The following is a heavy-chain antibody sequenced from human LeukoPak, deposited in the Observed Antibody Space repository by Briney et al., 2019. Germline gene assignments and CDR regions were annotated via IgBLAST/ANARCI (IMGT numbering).Heavy chain of an antibody. CDR1: GGSFSGYY. CDR2: INHSGST. J-gene: IGHJ4*02. Sequence: SETLSLTCAAYGGSFSGYYWSWIRQPPGKGLEWIGEINHSGSTNYNPSLKSRVTISVDTSKNQFSLKLSSVTAADTAVYYCARPGYCSSTSCSADDYWGQGTLVTVSS. D-gene: IGHD2-2*01. V-gene: IGHV4-34*01. CDR3: ARPGYCSSTSCSADDY.